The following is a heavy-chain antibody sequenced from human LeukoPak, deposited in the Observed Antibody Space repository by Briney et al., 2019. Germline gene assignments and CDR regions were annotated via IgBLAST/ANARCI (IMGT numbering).Heavy chain of an antibody. CDR1: GFTVSSNY. CDR3: AGDKTTGGWYEFDY. Sequence: PGGSLRLSCAASGFTVSSNYMSWVRQGPGKGLECVSVISNDGDTYYADSVKGRFTISRDTSKNTVSLQMNSLRAEDTAVYYYAGDKTTGGWYEFDYWGQGTLVTVSS. J-gene: IGHJ4*02. CDR2: ISNDGDT. D-gene: IGHD6-19*01. V-gene: IGHV3-53*01.